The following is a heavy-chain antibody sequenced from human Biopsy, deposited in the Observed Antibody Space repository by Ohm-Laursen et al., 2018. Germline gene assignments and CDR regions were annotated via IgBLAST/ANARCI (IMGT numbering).Heavy chain of an antibody. CDR2: IIPILRTT. D-gene: IGHD2-15*01. Sequence: VKISCKTSTGTFDSYGVTWVRQAPGQGLEWMGRIIPILRTTTYAPKFQGRVTFTADKSSSTAYLELSSLTSEDTAMFYCAREAIRYQLPCDDWGQGTLVTVSS. CDR3: AREAIRYQLPCDD. V-gene: IGHV1-69*10. CDR1: TGTFDSYG. J-gene: IGHJ4*02.